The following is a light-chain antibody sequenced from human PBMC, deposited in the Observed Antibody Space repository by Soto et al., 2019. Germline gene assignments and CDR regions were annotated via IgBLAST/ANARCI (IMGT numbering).Light chain of an antibody. CDR1: QSVSSY. CDR2: DAS. V-gene: IGKV3-11*01. Sequence: EIVLTQSPGTLSLSPGERATLSCRASQSVSSYLAWYQQKPGQAPRLLIYDASNRATGIPARFSGSGSGTDCTLTISSLEPEDVAVYYCQQRSNWPITFGQGTRLEIK. J-gene: IGKJ5*01. CDR3: QQRSNWPIT.